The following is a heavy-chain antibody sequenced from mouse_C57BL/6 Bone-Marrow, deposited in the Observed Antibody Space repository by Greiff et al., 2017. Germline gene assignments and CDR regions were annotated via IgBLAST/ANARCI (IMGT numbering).Heavy chain of an antibody. CDR2: IDHSDSYN. V-gene: IGHV1-50*01. D-gene: IGHD1-1*01. Sequence: QVQLQQPGAELVKPGASVKLSCKASGYTFTSYWMQWVKQRPGQGLEWIGEIDHSDSYNNSNQKFKGKATLTVDTSSSTADMQLSSLTSEDSAVYYCARRDYGSSLTPAMDDWGQGTSVTVSS. J-gene: IGHJ4*01. CDR1: GYTFTSYW. CDR3: ARRDYGSSLTPAMDD.